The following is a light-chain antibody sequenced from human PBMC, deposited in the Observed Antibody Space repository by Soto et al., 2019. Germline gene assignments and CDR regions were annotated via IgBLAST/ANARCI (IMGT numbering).Light chain of an antibody. V-gene: IGLV2-8*01. J-gene: IGLJ1*01. Sequence: QSALTPPPSASGSPGQAVTIACTGTSSDVGGDNYVSWYQQHPGKAPKLMIFEVSKRTAGVPDRFSGSKSGNTASLTVSGLQAEYEAEYYCSSYAGSNNYVFGTGTKLTVL. CDR2: EVS. CDR1: SSDVGGDNY. CDR3: SSYAGSNNYV.